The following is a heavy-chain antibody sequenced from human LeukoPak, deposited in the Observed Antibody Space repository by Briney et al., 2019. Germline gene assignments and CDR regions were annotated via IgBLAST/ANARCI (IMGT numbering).Heavy chain of an antibody. J-gene: IGHJ1*01. CDR2: ISYDGSNK. CDR3: AKEDVVVITIRYFQH. CDR1: GFTFSSYG. V-gene: IGHV3-30*18. Sequence: GRSLRLSCAASGFTFSSYGMHWVRQAPGKGLEWVAVISYDGSNKYYADSVKGRFTISRVNSKNTLYLQMNSLRTEDTAIYYCAKEDVVVITIRYFQHWGQGTLVTVSS. D-gene: IGHD3-22*01.